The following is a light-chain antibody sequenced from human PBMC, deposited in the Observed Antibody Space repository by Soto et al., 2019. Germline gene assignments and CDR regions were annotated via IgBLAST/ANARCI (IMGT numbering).Light chain of an antibody. CDR1: QDITNY. Sequence: DIQMTQSPSSLSASVGDRVTITCQASQDITNYLNWYQQKPGKAPKRLICDASNLETGVPSRFSGSGSGTYFTFTISSLQPEDIATYYCQQSNGLPTFGGGTKVEIK. CDR2: DAS. V-gene: IGKV1-33*01. CDR3: QQSNGLPT. J-gene: IGKJ4*01.